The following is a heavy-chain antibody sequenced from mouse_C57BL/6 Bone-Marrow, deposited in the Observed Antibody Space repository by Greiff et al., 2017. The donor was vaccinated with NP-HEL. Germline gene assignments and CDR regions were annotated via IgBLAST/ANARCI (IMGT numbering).Heavy chain of an antibody. CDR2: ISSGSSTI. J-gene: IGHJ1*03. CDR1: GFTFSDYG. Sequence: EVMLVESGGGLVKPGGSLKLSCAASGFTFSDYGMHWVRQAPEKGLEWVAYISSGSSTIYYADTVKGRFTISRDNAKNTLFLQMTSLRSEDTAMYYCERELGWYFDVWGTGTTVTVSS. D-gene: IGHD4-1*01. V-gene: IGHV5-17*01. CDR3: ERELGWYFDV.